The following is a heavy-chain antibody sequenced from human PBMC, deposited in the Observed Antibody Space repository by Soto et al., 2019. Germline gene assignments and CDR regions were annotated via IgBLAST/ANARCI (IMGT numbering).Heavy chain of an antibody. J-gene: IGHJ4*02. CDR2: IYSSGSA. D-gene: IGHD1-26*01. CDR1: RASIYTYS. Sequence: SETLSLTCSVSRASIYTYSWTWIRQPAGKGLQWIGHIYSSGSANYSPSLKSQVSMSVDSSKNQISLKLSSVTAADTAVYYCATIVGANGYWGQGTLVTVSS. V-gene: IGHV4-4*07. CDR3: ATIVGANGY.